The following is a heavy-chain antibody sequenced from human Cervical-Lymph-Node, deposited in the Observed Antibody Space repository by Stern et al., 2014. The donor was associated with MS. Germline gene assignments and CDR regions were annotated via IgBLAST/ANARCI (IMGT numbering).Heavy chain of an antibody. CDR1: GGSISSDTYY. CDR3: ARQESGWYMEYFQH. J-gene: IGHJ1*01. Sequence: QVQLQESGPGLVKPSETLSLTCSVSGGSISSDTYYWAWIRQPPGKGLEWIGSIHYSGRSSYNPSLKSRVIISVDKSKNPFSLKLPSVTAADAAVYYCARQESGWYMEYFQHWGQGTLATVSS. CDR2: IHYSGRS. D-gene: IGHD6-19*01. V-gene: IGHV4-39*01.